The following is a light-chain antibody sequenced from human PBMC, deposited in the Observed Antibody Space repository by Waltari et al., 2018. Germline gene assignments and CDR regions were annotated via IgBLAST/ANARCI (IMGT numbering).Light chain of an antibody. V-gene: IGKV1-39*01. CDR2: AAS. Sequence: DIQMTQSPSSLSASVGDRVTITCRASERIGIYLNWYQQKPGEAPKLLIYAASSLQSGVPSRFSGSGSGTDFTLTISSLQLEDFATYYCQQSYNTHQKTFGQGTKVEVK. CDR3: QQSYNTHQKT. J-gene: IGKJ1*01. CDR1: ERIGIY.